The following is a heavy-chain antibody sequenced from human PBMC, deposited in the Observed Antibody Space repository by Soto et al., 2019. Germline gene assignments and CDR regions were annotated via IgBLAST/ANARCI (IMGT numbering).Heavy chain of an antibody. J-gene: IGHJ4*02. CDR3: AHSPWGAAPDY. CDR2: IYWNDDK. CDR1: GFSVSARGVG. Sequence: SGPTLVNPTQTLTLTCALSGFSVSARGVGVGWIRQPPGKALEWLAIIYWNDDKLYRPSLQRRLTITKDTSKNQVVLTMTNMDPVDTATYYCAHSPWGAAPDYWGQGTLVTVSS. V-gene: IGHV2-5*01. D-gene: IGHD3-16*01.